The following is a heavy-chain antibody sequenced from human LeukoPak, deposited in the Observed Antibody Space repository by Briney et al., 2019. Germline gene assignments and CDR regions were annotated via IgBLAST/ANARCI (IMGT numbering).Heavy chain of an antibody. CDR1: GFTVSSNY. J-gene: IGHJ4*02. Sequence: GGSLRLSCAASGFTVSSNYMSWVRQAPGKGLEWVSSISGNSADIYYADSLKGRFTISRDNAKNSLYLQMNSLRAEDTAVYYCAREPSYYYDSSGYDYWGQGTLVTVSS. V-gene: IGHV3-21*01. CDR2: ISGNSADI. D-gene: IGHD3-22*01. CDR3: AREPSYYYDSSGYDY.